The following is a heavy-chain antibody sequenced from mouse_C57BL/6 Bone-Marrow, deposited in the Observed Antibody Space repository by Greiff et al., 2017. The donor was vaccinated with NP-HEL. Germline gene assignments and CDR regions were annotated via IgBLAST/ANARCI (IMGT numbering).Heavy chain of an antibody. Sequence: VQLKQSGGGLVQPGGSLSLSCAASGFTFTDYYMSWVRQPPGKALEWLGFIRNKANGYTTEYSASVKGRFTISRDNSQSILYLQMNALRAEDSATYYCARYYYGSSYVRYYAMDYWGQGTSVTVSS. J-gene: IGHJ4*01. CDR1: GFTFTDYY. CDR3: ARYYYGSSYVRYYAMDY. CDR2: IRNKANGYTT. D-gene: IGHD1-1*01. V-gene: IGHV7-3*01.